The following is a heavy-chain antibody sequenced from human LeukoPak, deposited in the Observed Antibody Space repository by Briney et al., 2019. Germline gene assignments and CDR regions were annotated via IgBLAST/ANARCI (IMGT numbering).Heavy chain of an antibody. CDR1: GTRFASSW. CDR2: IYPDDADT. Sequence: GESLQTSCKGPGTRFASSWIGWVRQMPGKGLEWMGIIYPDDADTRYSPSFQGQVTISADKSSSTAYLQWSSLKASDTAMYYWARRIAGSGSDYWGQGALVTVSS. CDR3: ARRIAGSGSDY. D-gene: IGHD6-13*01. J-gene: IGHJ4*02. V-gene: IGHV5-51*01.